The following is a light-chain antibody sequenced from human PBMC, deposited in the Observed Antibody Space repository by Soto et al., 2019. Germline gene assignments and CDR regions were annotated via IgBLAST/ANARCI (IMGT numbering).Light chain of an antibody. J-gene: IGKJ1*01. CDR3: QQYDNLPPCT. CDR1: QDISNY. CDR2: DAS. Sequence: DIQMTQSPSSLSASVGDRVTITCQASQDISNYLNWYQQKPGKAPKLLIYDASKLETGVPSRFSGSGSGTDFTFTISSLQPEDIATYYCQQYDNLPPCTFGQGTKVEIK. V-gene: IGKV1-33*01.